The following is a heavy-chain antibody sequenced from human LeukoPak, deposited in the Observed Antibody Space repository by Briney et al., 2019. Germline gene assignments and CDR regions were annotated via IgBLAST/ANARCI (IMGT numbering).Heavy chain of an antibody. D-gene: IGHD3-10*01. Sequence: KASETLSLTCTVSGGSISSSSYYWGWIRQPPGKGLEWIGSIYYSGSTYYNPSLKSRVTISGDTSKNQFSLKLSSVTAADTAVFYVPGFGDLFGFAPGARGTLVP. V-gene: IGHV4-39*07. CDR2: IYYSGST. CDR1: GGSISSSSYY. CDR3: PGFGDLFGFAP. J-gene: IGHJ5*02.